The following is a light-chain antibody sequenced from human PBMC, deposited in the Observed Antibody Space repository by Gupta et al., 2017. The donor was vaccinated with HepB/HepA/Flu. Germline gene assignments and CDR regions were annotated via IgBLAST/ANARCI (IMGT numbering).Light chain of an antibody. CDR1: KLGDKY. J-gene: IGLJ2*01. CDR3: QAWDSSTVV. CDR2: QDS. V-gene: IGLV3-1*01. Sequence: SYELTQPPSVSVSPGQTASITCSGDKLGDKYACWYQQKPGQSPVLVIYQDSKRPSGIPERFSGSNSGNTATSTISGTQAMDEADYYCQAWDSSTVVFGGGTKLTVL.